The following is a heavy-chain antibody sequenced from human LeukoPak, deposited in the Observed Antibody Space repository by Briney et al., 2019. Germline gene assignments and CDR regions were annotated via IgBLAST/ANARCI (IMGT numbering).Heavy chain of an antibody. CDR1: GFTFSSYA. J-gene: IGHJ6*02. CDR3: ANGREDYYGMDV. V-gene: IGHV3-23*01. CDR2: ISGSGGSK. D-gene: IGHD1-26*01. Sequence: GGSLRLSCAASGFTFSSYAMSWVRQAPGQGLEWVSAISGSGGSKYYADSVKGRFTISRDNSKNTLYLQMNSLRAEDTAVYYCANGREDYYGMDVWGQGTTVTVSS.